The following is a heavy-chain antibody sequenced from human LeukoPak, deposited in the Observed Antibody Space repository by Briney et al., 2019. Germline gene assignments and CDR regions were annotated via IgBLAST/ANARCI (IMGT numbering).Heavy chain of an antibody. CDR3: ARERVATILPAADGPSFDY. CDR2: IYTSGST. D-gene: IGHD5-12*01. V-gene: IGHV4-4*07. CDR1: GGSISSYY. Sequence: KPSETLSLTCTVSGGSISSYYWSWIRQPAGKGLEWIGRIYTSGSTNYNPSLKSRVTMSVDTSKNQFSLKLSSVTAADTAVYYCARERVATILPAADGPSFDYWGQGTLVTVSS. J-gene: IGHJ4*02.